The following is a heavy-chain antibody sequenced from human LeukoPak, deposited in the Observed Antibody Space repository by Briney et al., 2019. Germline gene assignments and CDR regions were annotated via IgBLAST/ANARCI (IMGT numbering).Heavy chain of an antibody. Sequence: PSETLSLTCTVSGGSISSYYWSWIRQPPGKGLEWIGYIYYSGSTNYSPSLKSRVTISVDTSKNQFSLKLSSVTAADTAVYYCAGYPAGYYYYGMDVWGQGTTVTVSS. CDR1: GGSISSYY. J-gene: IGHJ6*02. V-gene: IGHV4-59*01. CDR2: IYYSGST. CDR3: AGYPAGYYYYGMDV.